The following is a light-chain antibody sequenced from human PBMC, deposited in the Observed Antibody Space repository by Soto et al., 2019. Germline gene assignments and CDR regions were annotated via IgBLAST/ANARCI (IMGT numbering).Light chain of an antibody. V-gene: IGKV1-9*01. Sequence: DMQFTQSPPFLSASVLYILTISCLASQDMNTYIAWYQQKPGKAPKLLIYGASTLQSGVPSRFRGSESGAVFTLTISSLQPEDFATYYCQQLHSYPITFGQGTRLEIK. CDR3: QQLHSYPIT. CDR1: QDMNTY. CDR2: GAS. J-gene: IGKJ5*01.